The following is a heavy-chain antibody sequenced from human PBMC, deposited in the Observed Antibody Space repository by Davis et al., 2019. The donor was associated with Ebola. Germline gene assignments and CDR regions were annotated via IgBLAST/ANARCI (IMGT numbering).Heavy chain of an antibody. J-gene: IGHJ4*02. CDR1: GYSLTRYC. D-gene: IGHD5-12*01. V-gene: IGHV5-51*01. Sequence: ESLKTPCKGSGYSLTRYCIGWVRQLPGKGLEWMGIIYPGDSDTNYSPSFQGHVTISADKSISTAYLQWSSLKASDTAMYYCARGTDSGYDVVYWGQGTLVTVSS. CDR2: IYPGDSDT. CDR3: ARGTDSGYDVVY.